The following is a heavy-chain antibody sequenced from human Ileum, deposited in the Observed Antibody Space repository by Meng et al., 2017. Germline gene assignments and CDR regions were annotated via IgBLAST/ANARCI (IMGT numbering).Heavy chain of an antibody. V-gene: IGHV4-34*01. CDR3: ARGREQQLVRGFGY. Sequence: QLQEWGAGLLKPSETLSLPCAVYGGSFSGYYCSWLRQPPGKGLEWIGEINHSGNTNYNPSLKSRVTLSLDTSKNHFSLNLTSVTAADTAVYYCARGREQQLVRGFGYWGQGTLVTVSS. CDR1: GGSFSGYY. D-gene: IGHD6-6*01. J-gene: IGHJ4*02. CDR2: INHSGNT.